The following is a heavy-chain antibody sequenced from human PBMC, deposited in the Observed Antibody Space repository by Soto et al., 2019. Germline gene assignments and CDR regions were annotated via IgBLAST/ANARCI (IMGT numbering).Heavy chain of an antibody. V-gene: IGHV1-46*01. CDR1: GYAFTSYY. D-gene: IGHD3-22*01. J-gene: IGHJ3*02. CDR2: INPSGGST. CDR3: ARDPLMYYYDSSGSGAFDI. Sequence: SVRVSCKAAGYAFTSYYMHWVRQAPGQGLEWMGIINPSGGSTSYAQKFQGRVTMTRDTSTSTVYMELSSLRSEDTAVYYCARDPLMYYYDSSGSGAFDISGQGTMVTGSS.